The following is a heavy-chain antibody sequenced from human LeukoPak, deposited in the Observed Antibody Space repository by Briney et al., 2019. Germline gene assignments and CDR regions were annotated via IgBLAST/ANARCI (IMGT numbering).Heavy chain of an antibody. CDR3: ANSGVRGVPFDY. CDR1: GFTFSNFG. D-gene: IGHD3-10*01. CDR2: ISNDETDR. V-gene: IGHV3-30*18. Sequence: GRSPRLSCAASGFTFSNFGMHWVRQAPGRGLEWVAVISNDETDRYYADSVKGRFTIFRDNSKNTLYLQMNSLRPEDSAVYYCANSGVRGVPFDYWGQGTLVTVSS. J-gene: IGHJ4*02.